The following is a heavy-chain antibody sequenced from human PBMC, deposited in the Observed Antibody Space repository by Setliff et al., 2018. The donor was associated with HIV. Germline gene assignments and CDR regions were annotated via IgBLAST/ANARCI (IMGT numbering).Heavy chain of an antibody. J-gene: IGHJ5*02. D-gene: IGHD3-22*01. CDR3: ARDRCDSVKCYLYNWFDP. CDR2: IKTGNGDT. V-gene: IGHV1-3*04. Sequence: ASVKVSCKASDYTFTAYGISWVRQAPGQRPEWMGWIKTGNGDTQYSQKFRDRVTITRDTSADTVYMELSSLRSEDTAVYYCARDRCDSVKCYLYNWFDPWGQGTLVTVSS. CDR1: DYTFTAYG.